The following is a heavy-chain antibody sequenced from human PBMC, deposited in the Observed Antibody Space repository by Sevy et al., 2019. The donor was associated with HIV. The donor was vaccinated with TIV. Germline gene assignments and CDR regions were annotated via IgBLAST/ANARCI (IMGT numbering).Heavy chain of an antibody. CDR1: GGSFSGYY. CDR2: INHSGST. J-gene: IGHJ4*02. Sequence: SETLSLTCAVYGGSFSGYYWSWIRQPPGKGLEWIGEINHSGSTNYNPSLKSRVTISVDTSKNQFSLKLSSVTAADTAVYYCARGSPRLPSYWGQGTLVTVSS. D-gene: IGHD1-1*01. CDR3: ARGSPRLPSY. V-gene: IGHV4-34*01.